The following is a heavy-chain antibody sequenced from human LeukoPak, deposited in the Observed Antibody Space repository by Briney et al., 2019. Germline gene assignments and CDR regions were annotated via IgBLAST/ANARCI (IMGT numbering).Heavy chain of an antibody. V-gene: IGHV3-20*04. D-gene: IGHD5/OR15-5a*01. CDR1: GFTFDDYG. CDR2: INWSGGRT. CDR3: ARDFANSVYD. J-gene: IGHJ4*02. Sequence: GGSLRLSCAASGFTFDDYGMKWVRQAPGKGLEWVSDINWSGGRTAYADSVKGRFTISRDNAKNSLYLRMNRLRVEDTALDYCARDFANSVYDWGQGTLVTASS.